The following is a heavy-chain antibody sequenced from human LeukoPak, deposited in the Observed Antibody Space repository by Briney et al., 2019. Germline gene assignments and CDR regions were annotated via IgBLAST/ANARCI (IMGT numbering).Heavy chain of an antibody. CDR1: GGSISSGDFY. J-gene: IGHJ3*02. V-gene: IGHV4-61*08. CDR3: ARDFGGDWGAFDI. Sequence: PSQTLSLTCTVSGGSISSGDFYWTWIRQPPGKGLEWIGYIYYSGSTNYNPSLKSRVTISVDTSKNQFSLKLSSVTAADTAVYYCARDFGGDWGAFDIWGQGTMVTVSS. D-gene: IGHD2-21*02. CDR2: IYYSGST.